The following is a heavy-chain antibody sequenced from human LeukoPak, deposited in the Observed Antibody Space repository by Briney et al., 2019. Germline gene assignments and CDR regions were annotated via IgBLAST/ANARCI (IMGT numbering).Heavy chain of an antibody. V-gene: IGHV3-9*01. CDR3: AKDYCGGDCYSGWYFDL. Sequence: GRSLRLSCAASGFTFDDYAMHWVRQAPGKGLEWVSGISYNSDTIAYADSVKGRFTISRDNAKNSLYLQMNSLRAQDTALYYCAKDYCGGDCYSGWYFDLWGRGTLVTVSS. D-gene: IGHD2-21*02. CDR1: GFTFDDYA. J-gene: IGHJ2*01. CDR2: ISYNSDTI.